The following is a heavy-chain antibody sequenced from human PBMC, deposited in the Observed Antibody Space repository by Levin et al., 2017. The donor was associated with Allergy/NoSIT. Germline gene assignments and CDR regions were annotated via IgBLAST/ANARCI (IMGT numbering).Heavy chain of an antibody. D-gene: IGHD1/OR15-1a*01. J-gene: IGHJ6*02. V-gene: IGHV3-30*04. CDR1: GFTFSSYA. Sequence: GGSLRLSCAASGFTFSSYAMHWVRQAPGKGLEWVAVISYDGSNKYYADSVKGRFTISRDNSKNTLYLQMNSLRAEDTAVYYCARQNSPRNYYYGMDVWGQGTTVTVSS. CDR3: ARQNSPRNYYYGMDV. CDR2: ISYDGSNK.